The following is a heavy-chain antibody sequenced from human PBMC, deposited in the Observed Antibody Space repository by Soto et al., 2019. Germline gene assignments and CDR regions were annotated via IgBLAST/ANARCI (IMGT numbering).Heavy chain of an antibody. J-gene: IGHJ6*02. D-gene: IGHD3-22*01. CDR2: ISWNSGSI. CDR1: GFTFDDYA. Sequence: EVQLVESGGGLVQPGRSLRLSCAASGFTFDDYAMHWVRQAPGKGLEWVSGISWNSGSIGYADSVKGRFTISRDNAKNSLYLQMNSLRAEDTALYYCAKDIDDYYDRRDGVLGMDVWGQGTTVTVSS. CDR3: AKDIDDYYDRRDGVLGMDV. V-gene: IGHV3-9*01.